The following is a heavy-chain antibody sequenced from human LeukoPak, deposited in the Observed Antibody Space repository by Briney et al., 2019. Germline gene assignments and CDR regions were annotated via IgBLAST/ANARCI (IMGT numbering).Heavy chain of an antibody. J-gene: IGHJ4*02. D-gene: IGHD3-10*01. V-gene: IGHV1-69*05. CDR1: GGTFSSYP. CDR3: ARDEFGRDWLGFGELLYIG. Sequence: SVKVSCKASGGTFSSYPISWLRQAPGQGLEWMGRIIPIFGTANYAQKFQGRVTITTDESTSTAYMELSSLRSEDTAVYYCARDEFGRDWLGFGELLYIGWGQGTLVTVSS. CDR2: IIPIFGTA.